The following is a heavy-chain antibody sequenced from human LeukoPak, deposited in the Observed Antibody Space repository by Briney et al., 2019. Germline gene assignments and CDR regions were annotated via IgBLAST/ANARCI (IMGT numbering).Heavy chain of an antibody. V-gene: IGHV3-21*01. CDR3: ARAGIVVITSTWYDY. J-gene: IGHJ4*02. Sequence: GGSLRLSCAASGFTFSSYSMNWARQAPGKGLEWVASISRSSSYIYHAETVKGRFTISRDNAKNSLYLQMNSLRAEDTAVYYCARAGIVVITSTWYDYWGQGTQVTVSS. CDR2: ISRSSSYI. D-gene: IGHD2-15*01. CDR1: GFTFSSYS.